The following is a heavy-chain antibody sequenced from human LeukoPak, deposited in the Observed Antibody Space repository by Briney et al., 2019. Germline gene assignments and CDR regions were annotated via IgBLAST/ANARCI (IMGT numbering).Heavy chain of an antibody. V-gene: IGHV3-73*01. J-gene: IGHJ6*03. CDR1: GFTFSGSA. CDR3: TRQYSSGWYIRYYYMDV. CDR2: IRSKANSYAT. Sequence: PGGSLRLPCATFGFTFSGSAMHWVRQASGKGLEWVGRIRSKANSYATAYAASVKGRFTISRDDSKNTAYLQMNSLKTEDTAVYYCTRQYSSGWYIRYYYMDVWGKGTTVTVSS. D-gene: IGHD6-19*01.